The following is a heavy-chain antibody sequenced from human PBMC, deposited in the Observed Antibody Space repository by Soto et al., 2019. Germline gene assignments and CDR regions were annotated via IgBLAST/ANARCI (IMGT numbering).Heavy chain of an antibody. CDR3: ARGGGGRGGYADVFDI. V-gene: IGHV3-7*03. CDR2: IKQDGSEK. D-gene: IGHD5-12*01. J-gene: IGHJ3*02. CDR1: GFTFSTYW. Sequence: PGGSLRLSCAASGFTFSTYWMSWVRQAPGKGLEWVANIKQDGSEKYYVDSVKGRFTISRDNAKNSLYLQMNSLRAEDTAVYYCARGGGGRGGYADVFDIGGKGKMVPVSS.